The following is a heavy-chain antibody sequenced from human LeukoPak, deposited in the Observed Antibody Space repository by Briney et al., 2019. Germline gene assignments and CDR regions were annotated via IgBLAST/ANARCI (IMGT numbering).Heavy chain of an antibody. J-gene: IGHJ3*02. V-gene: IGHV5-51*01. CDR3: ARQTDPFDI. CDR2: IYPSDSDT. CDR1: GYSFTSYW. Sequence: PGDSLKISCKGSGYSFTSYWIAWVRQMPGKGLECMGIIYPSDSDTRYSPSFQGQVTISADKSISTAYLQWSSLKASDTAMYYCARQTDPFDIWGQGTMVTVSS.